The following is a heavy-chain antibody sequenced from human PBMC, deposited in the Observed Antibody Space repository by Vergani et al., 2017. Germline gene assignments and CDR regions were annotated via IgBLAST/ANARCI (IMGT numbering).Heavy chain of an antibody. D-gene: IGHD3-3*01. J-gene: IGHJ6*03. CDR1: GFTFSSYA. CDR2: ISYDGSNK. Sequence: QVQLVESGGGVVQPGRSLRLSCAASGFTFSSYAMHWVRQAPGKGLEWVAVISYDGSNKYYADSVKGRFTISGDNSKNTLYLQMNSLRAEDTAVYYCARDAERFLEWLHDYYYYMDVWGKGTTVTVSS. CDR3: ARDAERFLEWLHDYYYYMDV. V-gene: IGHV3-30-3*01.